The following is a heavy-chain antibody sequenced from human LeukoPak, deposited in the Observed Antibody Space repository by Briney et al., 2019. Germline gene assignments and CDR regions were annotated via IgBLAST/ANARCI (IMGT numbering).Heavy chain of an antibody. CDR3: ARGYSGSGSFDY. CDR2: IYYSGST. CDR1: GGSISSGGYY. D-gene: IGHD3-10*01. V-gene: IGHV4-31*03. Sequence: SETLSLTCTVSGGSISSGGYYWSWIRQHPGKGLEWIGYIYYSGSTYYNPSLKSRVTISVDTSKNQFSLKLSSVTAADTAVYYCARGYSGSGSFDYWGQGTLVTVSS. J-gene: IGHJ4*02.